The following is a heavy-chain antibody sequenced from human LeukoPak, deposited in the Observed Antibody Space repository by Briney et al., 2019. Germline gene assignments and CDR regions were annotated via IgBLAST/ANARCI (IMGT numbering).Heavy chain of an antibody. Sequence: PSETLSLTCTVSGGSISSGGYYWSWIRQHPGKGLEWIGYIYYSGSTYYNPALKSRFTIAVDTSKNQFSLKLSSVTAADTAVYYCARGVITMSFSADAFDIWGQGTMVTVSS. J-gene: IGHJ3*02. CDR1: GGSISSGGYY. D-gene: IGHD3-10*02. CDR2: IYYSGST. V-gene: IGHV4-31*03. CDR3: ARGVITMSFSADAFDI.